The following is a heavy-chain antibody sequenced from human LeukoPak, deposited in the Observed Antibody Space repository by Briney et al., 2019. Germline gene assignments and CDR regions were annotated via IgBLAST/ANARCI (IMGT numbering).Heavy chain of an antibody. CDR1: GGSISSSSYY. CDR3: ARRTTVTSYYYYYMDV. Sequence: SETLSLTCTVSGGSISSSSYYWGWIRQPPGKGLEWIGSIYYGGSTYYNPSLKSRVTISVDTSKNQFSLKLSSVTAADTAVYYCARRTTVTSYYYYYMDVWGKGTTVTVSS. D-gene: IGHD4-17*01. CDR2: IYYGGST. V-gene: IGHV4-39*01. J-gene: IGHJ6*03.